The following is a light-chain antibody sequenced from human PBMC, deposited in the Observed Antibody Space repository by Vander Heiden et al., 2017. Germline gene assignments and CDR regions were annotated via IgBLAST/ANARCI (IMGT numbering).Light chain of an antibody. J-gene: IGLJ3*02. CDR3: AAWDDSLSGWV. CDR2: SNN. CDR1: SSNIGSNY. V-gene: IGLV1-47*02. Sequence: QSVLTQPPSASGTPGQGVTISCSGSSSNIGSNYVYWYQQLPGTAPKLLIYSNNQRPSGVPDRFSGSKSGTSASLAISWLRSEDEADYYCAAWDDSLSGWVFGGGTKLTVL.